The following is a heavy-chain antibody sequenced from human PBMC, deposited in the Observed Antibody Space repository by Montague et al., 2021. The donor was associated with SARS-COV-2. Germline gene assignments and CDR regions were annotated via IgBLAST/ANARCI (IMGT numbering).Heavy chain of an antibody. CDR3: ARVPRYSLSWSFDY. CDR1: GDSVSSNTAA. D-gene: IGHD6-13*01. CDR2: TYYRSKWYY. V-gene: IGHV6-1*01. J-gene: IGHJ4*02. Sequence: CAISGDSVSSNTAAWNWIRQSPSRGLEWLGRTYYRSKWYYDYAVSVKSRMTLSPDTSKNQFSLQLSSVTPEDRAVYYCARVPRYSLSWSFDYWGQGTLVTVSS.